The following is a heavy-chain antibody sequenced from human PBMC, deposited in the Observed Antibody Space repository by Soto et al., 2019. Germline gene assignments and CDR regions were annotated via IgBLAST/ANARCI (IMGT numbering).Heavy chain of an antibody. CDR1: GFTFSSYD. CDR2: IGTAGDT. V-gene: IGHV3-13*01. J-gene: IGHJ6*02. CDR3: ARHGTIFGVVYGMDV. D-gene: IGHD3-3*01. Sequence: GGSLRLSCAASGFTFSSYDMHWVRQDTGKGLEWVSAIGTAGDTYYPGSVKGRFTISRENAKNSLYLQMNSLRAEDTAVYYCARHGTIFGVVYGMDVWGQGTTVTVSS.